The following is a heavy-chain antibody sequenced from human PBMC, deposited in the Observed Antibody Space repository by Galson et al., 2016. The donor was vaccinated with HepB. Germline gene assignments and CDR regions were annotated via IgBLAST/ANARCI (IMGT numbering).Heavy chain of an antibody. J-gene: IGHJ4*02. D-gene: IGHD5-18*01. V-gene: IGHV5-51*01. CDR1: GYNFIYYW. CDR3: ARGRQGYSPSYDS. CDR2: IYPRDSDT. Sequence: QSGAEVKQPGESLRISCEGSGYNFIYYWIAWVRQMPGKGLEWIGIIYPRDSDTRYSPSFQGQVTISVDKSINTAFLHWGSLKASDTAMYFCARGRQGYSPSYDSWGQGTLVTVAS.